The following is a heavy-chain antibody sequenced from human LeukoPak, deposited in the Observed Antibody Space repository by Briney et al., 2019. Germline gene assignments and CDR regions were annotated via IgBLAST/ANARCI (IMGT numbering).Heavy chain of an antibody. Sequence: LPGGSLRLSCAASGFTFSSYWMSWVRQAPGKGLEWVANIKQDGSEKYYVDSVKGRFTISRDNSKNTLYLQMNSLRAEDTAVYYCAKDQTTRLGQLNYWGQGTLVTVSS. J-gene: IGHJ4*02. CDR2: IKQDGSEK. CDR3: AKDQTTRLGQLNY. D-gene: IGHD1-7*01. CDR1: GFTFSSYW. V-gene: IGHV3-7*03.